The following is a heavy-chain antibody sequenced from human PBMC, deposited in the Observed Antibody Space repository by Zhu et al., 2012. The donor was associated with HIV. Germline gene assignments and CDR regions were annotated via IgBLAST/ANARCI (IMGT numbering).Heavy chain of an antibody. J-gene: IGHJ4*02. Sequence: QVQLQESGPGLVKPPETLSLTCTVSGGSISSSSYYWGWIRQPPGKGLEWIGSIYYTGSTYYNPSLKSRVTISVDTSKNQFSLKLSSVTAADTAVYYCARHTSGYYYFDYWGQGTLVTVSS. CDR1: GGSISSSSYY. CDR3: ARHTSGYYYFDY. D-gene: IGHD3-22*01. CDR2: IYYTGST. V-gene: IGHV4-39*01.